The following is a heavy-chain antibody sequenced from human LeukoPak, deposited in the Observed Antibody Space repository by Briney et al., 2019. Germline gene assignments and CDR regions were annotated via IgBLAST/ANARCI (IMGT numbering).Heavy chain of an antibody. V-gene: IGHV4-30-4*08. D-gene: IGHD2-15*01. J-gene: IGHJ4*02. CDR3: ASCSRGSCYVMLY. CDR1: GGSFSGYY. Sequence: SETLSLTCAVYGGSFSGYYWSWIRQPPGKGLEWIGYIYYSGSTYYNPSLKSRVTISVDTPKSQFSLKLSSVTAADTAVYYCASCSRGSCYVMLYCGQGTPGTVSS. CDR2: IYYSGST.